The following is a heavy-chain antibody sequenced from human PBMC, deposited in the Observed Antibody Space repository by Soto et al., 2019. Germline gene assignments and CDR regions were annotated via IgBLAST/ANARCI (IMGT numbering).Heavy chain of an antibody. CDR2: ISGSGGST. J-gene: IGHJ4*02. V-gene: IGHV3-23*01. Sequence: VGSLRLSCAASVFTFSSYAMSCVRHSPGKWLEWVSAISGSGGSTYYADSVKGRFTISRDNSKNTLYLQMNSLRAEDTAVYYCAKESDAAYSYPQYWGQATLVNVS. CDR1: VFTFSSYA. CDR3: AKESDAAYSYPQY. D-gene: IGHD5-18*01.